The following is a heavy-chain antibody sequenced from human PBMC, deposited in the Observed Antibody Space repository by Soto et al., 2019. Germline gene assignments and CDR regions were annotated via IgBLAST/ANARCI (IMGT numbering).Heavy chain of an antibody. CDR3: AREIGLWFGELLPYYYGMDV. CDR1: GFTFSSYS. V-gene: IGHV3-48*02. J-gene: IGHJ6*02. CDR2: ISSSSSTI. Sequence: GGSLRLSCAASGFTFSSYSMNWVRQAPGKGLEWVSYISSSSSTIYYADSVKGRFTISRDNAKNSLYLQMNSLRDEDTAVYYCAREIGLWFGELLPYYYGMDVWGQGTTVTVSS. D-gene: IGHD3-10*01.